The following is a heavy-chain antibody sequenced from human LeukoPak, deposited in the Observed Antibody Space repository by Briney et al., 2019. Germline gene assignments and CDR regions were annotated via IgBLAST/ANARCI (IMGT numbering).Heavy chain of an antibody. CDR3: ARAYVAVAGRDQYYYYGMDV. CDR1: GYTFTGYY. V-gene: IGHV1-2*02. D-gene: IGHD6-19*01. Sequence: ASVKVSCKASGYTFTGYYTHWVRQAPGQGLEWMGWINPNSGGTNYAQKFQGRVTMTRNTSISTAYMELSSLRSEDTAVYYCARAYVAVAGRDQYYYYGMDVWGQGTTVTVSS. CDR2: INPNSGGT. J-gene: IGHJ6*02.